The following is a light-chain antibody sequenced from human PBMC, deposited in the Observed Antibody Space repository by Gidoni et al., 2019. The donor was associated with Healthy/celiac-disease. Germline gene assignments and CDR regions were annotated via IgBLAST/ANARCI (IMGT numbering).Light chain of an antibody. J-gene: IGKJ3*01. V-gene: IGKV1-33*01. CDR2: DAS. CDR1: QDISNY. CDR3: QQYDNLPLFT. Sequence: DIQITQSPSSLSASVGDRVTITCQASQDISNYLNWYQQKPGKAPKLLIYDASNLETGVPSRLSGSGSGTDFTFTISSLQPEDIATYYCQQYDNLPLFTFGPGTKVDIK.